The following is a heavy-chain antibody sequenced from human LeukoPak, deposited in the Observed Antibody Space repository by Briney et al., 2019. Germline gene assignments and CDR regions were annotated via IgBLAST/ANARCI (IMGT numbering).Heavy chain of an antibody. D-gene: IGHD5-24*01. CDR2: INPSSGAT. V-gene: IGHV1-2*02. CDR1: GYTFTGHD. J-gene: IGHJ4*02. CDR3: TLYNQ. Sequence: ASVKVSCKASGYTFTGHDMHWVRQTPGQRLECVGWINPSSGATLYAQKFQGRVTMTRDTSISTAYMEVSRLGSDDTAVYYCTLYNQWGQGTLVTVSS.